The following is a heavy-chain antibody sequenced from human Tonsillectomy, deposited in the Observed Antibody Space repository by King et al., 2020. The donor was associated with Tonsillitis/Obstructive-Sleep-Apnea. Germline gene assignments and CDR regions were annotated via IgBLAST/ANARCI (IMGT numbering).Heavy chain of an antibody. J-gene: IGHJ4*02. V-gene: IGHV3-74*03. CDR2: INGDGTST. CDR1: GFTFSNFW. Sequence: VQLVESGGGLVQPGGSLRLSCAASGFTFSNFWMHWVRQAPGKGLVWVSHINGDGTSTKYADSVKGRFIISRDSAKNTLYLQMNSLRAEDTAVYYCARDLGYSISSGGLDFWGQGTLVTVSS. D-gene: IGHD6-6*01. CDR3: ARDLGYSISSGGLDF.